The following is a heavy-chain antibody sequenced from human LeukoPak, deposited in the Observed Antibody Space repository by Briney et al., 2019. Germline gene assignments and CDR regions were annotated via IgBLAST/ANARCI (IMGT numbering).Heavy chain of an antibody. V-gene: IGHV1-2*02. J-gene: IGHJ4*02. CDR2: INPNSGGT. D-gene: IGHD2-15*01. Sequence: ASVKVSCKASGYTFTGYYMHWVRQAPGQGLEWMGWINPNSGGTNYAQKLQGRVTMTRDTSISTAYMELSRLRSDDTAVYYCARPFVYCSGGSCPFDYWGQGTLVTVSS. CDR3: ARPFVYCSGGSCPFDY. CDR1: GYTFTGYY.